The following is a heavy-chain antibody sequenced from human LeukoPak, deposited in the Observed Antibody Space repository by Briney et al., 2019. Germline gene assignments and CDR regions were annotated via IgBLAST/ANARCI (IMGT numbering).Heavy chain of an antibody. CDR2: ISWDGDNT. V-gene: IGHV3-43D*03. D-gene: IGHD4-17*01. CDR1: GFTFDDYA. J-gene: IGHJ6*03. CDR3: ARDATTELGTVYMDV. Sequence: PGGSLRLSCAASGFTFDDYAMHWVRQAPGKGLEWVSLISWDGDNTYYADSVKGRFTISRDNAKNSLYLQMNSLRVEDTAVYYCARDATTELGTVYMDVWGKGTTVTISS.